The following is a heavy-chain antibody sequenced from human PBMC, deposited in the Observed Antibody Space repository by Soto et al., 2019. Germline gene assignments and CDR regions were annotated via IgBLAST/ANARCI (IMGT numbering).Heavy chain of an antibody. V-gene: IGHV1-3*01. J-gene: IGHJ4*02. D-gene: IGHD3-10*01. CDR3: ARGSGFGEFGID. CDR1: GYTFTSYA. CDR2: INAGNGNT. Sequence: QVQLVQSGAEVKKPGASVKVSCKASGYTFTSYAMHWVRQAPGRRLEWMGWINAGNGNTKYSQKFQGRVTITRDTSASTAYMELSSLRSEDTAVYYCARGSGFGEFGIDWGQGTLVTVSS.